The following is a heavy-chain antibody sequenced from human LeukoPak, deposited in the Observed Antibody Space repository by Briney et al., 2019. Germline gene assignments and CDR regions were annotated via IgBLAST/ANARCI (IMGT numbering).Heavy chain of an antibody. CDR2: ISGSGGNT. J-gene: IGHJ4*02. CDR3: ARDSSLSFFDY. CDR1: GFTFSSYA. D-gene: IGHD6-6*01. V-gene: IGHV3-23*01. Sequence: PGGSLRLSCAASGFTFSSYAMSWVRQAPGMGLEWVSSISGSGGNTYYADSVKGRFTISRDNSKNTLYLQMNSLRAEDTAVYYCARDSSLSFFDYWGQGTLVTVSS.